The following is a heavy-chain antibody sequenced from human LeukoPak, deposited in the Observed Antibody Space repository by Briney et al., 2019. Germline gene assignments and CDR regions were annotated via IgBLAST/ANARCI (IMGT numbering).Heavy chain of an antibody. D-gene: IGHD6-13*01. CDR1: GFTFSSYE. V-gene: IGHV3-48*03. CDR2: ISSSGSTI. Sequence: GGSLRLSCAASGFTFSSYEMNWVRQAPGKGLEWVSYISSSGSTIYYADSVKGRFTISRDNAKNSLYLQMNSLRAEDTAVYYCAKDYGPSAAAGTMLGYWGQGTLVTVSS. J-gene: IGHJ4*02. CDR3: AKDYGPSAAAGTMLGY.